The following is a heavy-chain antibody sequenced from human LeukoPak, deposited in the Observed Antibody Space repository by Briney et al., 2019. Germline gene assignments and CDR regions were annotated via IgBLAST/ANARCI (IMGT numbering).Heavy chain of an antibody. J-gene: IGHJ6*03. V-gene: IGHV4-39*01. Sequence: SETLSLTCTVSGGSITNNAYYWAWIRQPPGWGLEWNGSIYYSGRTHYNPSLKSRLTISVDTSKNQFSLKLSSVTAADTAVYYCARNETTGLQRAPYYHSYVDVWGKGTTVTVSS. CDR1: GGSITNNAYY. D-gene: IGHD4-11*01. CDR2: IYYSGRT. CDR3: ARNETTGLQRAPYYHSYVDV.